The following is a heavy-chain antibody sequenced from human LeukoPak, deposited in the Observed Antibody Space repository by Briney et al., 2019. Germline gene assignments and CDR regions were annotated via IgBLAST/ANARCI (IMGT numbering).Heavy chain of an antibody. V-gene: IGHV3-30*03. Sequence: GGSLRLSCAASGFTFSSYDMHWVRQAPGKGLEWVAVISYDGSNKYYVDSVKGRFTISRDNSKNTLYLQMNSLRAEDTAVYYCALNRGSGWYFHYWGQGTLVTVSS. J-gene: IGHJ4*02. D-gene: IGHD6-19*01. CDR2: ISYDGSNK. CDR1: GFTFSSYD. CDR3: ALNRGSGWYFHY.